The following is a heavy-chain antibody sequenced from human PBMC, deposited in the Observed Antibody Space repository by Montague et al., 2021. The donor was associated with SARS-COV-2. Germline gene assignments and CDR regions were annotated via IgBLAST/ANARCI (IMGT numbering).Heavy chain of an antibody. J-gene: IGHJ4*02. D-gene: IGHD3-9*01. CDR1: GNSLSAHW. CDR2: IYPDDSDV. Sequence: QSGAEVKRPGESLKISCKDSGNSLSAHWIGWVRQMPGKGLEWMGIIYPDDSDVRYSPSFEGQVTISVVKSIDTVYLQWSSLKASDTAIYYCARTTNGWFPTPFDLWGQGTLVTVFS. V-gene: IGHV5-51*01. CDR3: ARTTNGWFPTPFDL.